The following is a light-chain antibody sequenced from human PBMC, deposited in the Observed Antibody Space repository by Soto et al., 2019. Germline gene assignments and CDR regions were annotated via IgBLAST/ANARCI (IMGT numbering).Light chain of an antibody. CDR1: QTIRDNY. CDR3: QQYISWYT. CDR2: GAS. J-gene: IGKJ2*01. V-gene: IGKV3D-15*01. Sequence: VVLTQSPATLSVSPGERVTLSCRASQTIRDNYLAWYQQKPGQAPRLLIYGASGRATGIPDRFSGSGSGTEFTLTISSLQSGDLAVYYCQQYISWYTFGQGTKLEIK.